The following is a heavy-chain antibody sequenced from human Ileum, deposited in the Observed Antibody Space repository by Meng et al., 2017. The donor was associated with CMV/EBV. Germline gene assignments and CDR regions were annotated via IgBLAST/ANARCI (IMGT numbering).Heavy chain of an antibody. V-gene: IGHV3-7*01. CDR1: GFPFTSYW. CDR2: IKQEGSEK. J-gene: IGHJ3*02. CDR3: APEVGITIFGVAKGAFDI. D-gene: IGHD3-3*01. Sequence: GESLRLSCTASGFPFTSYWMTWVSQAPGKGLEWVANIKQEGSEKYYVDSVKGRFTISRDNAKNSLYLQMNSLRAEDTAVYYCAPEVGITIFGVAKGAFDICGQAI.